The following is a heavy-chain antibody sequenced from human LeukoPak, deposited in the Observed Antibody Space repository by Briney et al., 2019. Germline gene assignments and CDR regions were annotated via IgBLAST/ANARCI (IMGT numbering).Heavy chain of an antibody. V-gene: IGHV3-21*01. CDR3: ALELAAAGNGMDV. D-gene: IGHD6-13*01. CDR2: ISSSSSYI. J-gene: IGHJ6*02. CDR1: GFTFNTYA. Sequence: GGSLRLSCAASGFTFNTYAMNWVRQAPGKGLEWVSSISSSSSYIYYTDSVKGRFTISRDNAKNSLYLQMNSLRAEDTAVYYCALELAAAGNGMDVWGQGTTVTVSS.